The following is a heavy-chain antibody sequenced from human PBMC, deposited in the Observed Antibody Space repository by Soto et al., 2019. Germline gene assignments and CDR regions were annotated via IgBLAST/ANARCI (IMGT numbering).Heavy chain of an antibody. CDR2: ISAYNGNT. J-gene: IGHJ3*02. CDR1: GYTFTSYG. CDR3: ARDHPRVLLWFGELSDAFDI. D-gene: IGHD3-10*01. Sequence: QVQLVQSGAEVKKPGASVKVSCKASGYTFTSYGISWVRQAPGQGLEWMGWISAYNGNTNYAQKLQGRVTMTTDTSTSTAYMELRSLRSDDTALYYCARDHPRVLLWFGELSDAFDIWGQGTMVTVSS. V-gene: IGHV1-18*01.